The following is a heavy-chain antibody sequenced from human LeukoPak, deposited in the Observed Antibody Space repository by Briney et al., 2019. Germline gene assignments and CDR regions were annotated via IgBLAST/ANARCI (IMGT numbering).Heavy chain of an antibody. CDR2: IIPIFGTA. D-gene: IGHD3-3*01. CDR1: GGTFSSYA. CDR3: ARGPILRFLEWSQRYYYYMDV. V-gene: IGHV1-69*06. Sequence: ASVKVSCKASGGTFSSYAISRVRQAPGQGLEWMGGIIPIFGTANYAQKFQGRVTTTADKSTSTAYMELSSLRSEDTAVYYCARGPILRFLEWSQRYYYYMDVWGKGTTVTVSS. J-gene: IGHJ6*03.